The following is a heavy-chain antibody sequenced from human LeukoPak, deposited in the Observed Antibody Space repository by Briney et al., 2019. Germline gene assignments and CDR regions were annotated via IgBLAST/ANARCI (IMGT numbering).Heavy chain of an antibody. J-gene: IGHJ4*02. D-gene: IGHD1-14*01. CDR3: ARWETVKGYYFDY. V-gene: IGHV4-31*03. Sequence: PSQTLSLTCTVSGGSISSGGYYWSWIRQHPGKGLEWIGYIYYSGSTYYNPSLKSRVTISVDTSKNQFSLKLSSVTAADTAVYYCARWETVKGYYFDYWGQGTLVTVSS. CDR2: IYYSGST. CDR1: GGSISSGGYY.